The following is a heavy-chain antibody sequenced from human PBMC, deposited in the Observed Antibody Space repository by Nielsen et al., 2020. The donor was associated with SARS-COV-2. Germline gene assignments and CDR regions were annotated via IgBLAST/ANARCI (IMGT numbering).Heavy chain of an antibody. D-gene: IGHD3-10*01. Sequence: ASVKVSCKASGYTFTSNGITWVRQAPGQGLEWMGWISPSNGNTKYAQRLQGRVTMTTDTSTSTAYMELRSLRPDDTAVYYCARDPEGGTYGPTSHFDYWGQGTQVTVSS. CDR3: ARDPEGGTYGPTSHFDY. J-gene: IGHJ4*02. V-gene: IGHV1-18*04. CDR1: GYTFTSNG. CDR2: ISPSNGNT.